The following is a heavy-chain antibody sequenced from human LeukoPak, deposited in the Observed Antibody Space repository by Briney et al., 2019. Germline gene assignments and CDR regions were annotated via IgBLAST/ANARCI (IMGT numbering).Heavy chain of an antibody. CDR2: IYYSGST. J-gene: IGHJ6*02. V-gene: IGHV4-59*08. D-gene: IGHD2-15*01. CDR3: ARHTPVALRSGYYYNMDV. CDR1: DGSISSYY. Sequence: SETLSLTCTVSDGSISSYYWSWIRQPPGKGLEWIGYIYYSGSTDYKPSLNSRVSMSVDTSKNQYSLRLSSLTAADTAVYYCARHTPVALRSGYYYNMDVWGQGTSVTVSS.